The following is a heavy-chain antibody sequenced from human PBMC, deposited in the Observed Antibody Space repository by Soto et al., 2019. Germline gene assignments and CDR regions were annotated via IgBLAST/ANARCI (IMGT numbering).Heavy chain of an antibody. V-gene: IGHV3-7*01. CDR1: GFTFSGYW. J-gene: IGHJ6*02. CDR3: ARDEMVVVVAAKSLDV. CDR2: IKQDGSEK. Sequence: EVQLVESGGGLVQPGGSLRLSCAASGFTFSGYWMSWVRQAPGKGLEWVANIKQDGSEKYYVDSVKGRFTISRDNAKNSLYLQMNSLRAEDTAVYYCARDEMVVVVAAKSLDVWGQGTTVTVSS. D-gene: IGHD2-15*01.